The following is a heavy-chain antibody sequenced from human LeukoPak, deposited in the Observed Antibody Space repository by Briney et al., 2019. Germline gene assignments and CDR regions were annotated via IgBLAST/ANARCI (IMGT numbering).Heavy chain of an antibody. CDR1: GYTFTSYG. J-gene: IGHJ4*02. CDR2: ISAYNGNT. V-gene: IGHV1-18*01. Sequence: ASVKVSCKASGYTFTSYGISWVRQAPGQGLEWMGWISAYNGNTNYAQKLQGRVTMTTDTSTSTAYMELRSLRSVDTAVYYCARDIYCTNGVCYHDYWGQGTLVTVSS. CDR3: ARDIYCTNGVCYHDY. D-gene: IGHD2-8*01.